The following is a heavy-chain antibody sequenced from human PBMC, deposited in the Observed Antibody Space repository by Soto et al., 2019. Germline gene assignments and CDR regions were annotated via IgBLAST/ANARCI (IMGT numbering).Heavy chain of an antibody. D-gene: IGHD6-25*01. Sequence: PGGSLRLSCAASGFTFSNYAMSWVRQAPGKGLEWVSAITGSGGSTYHADSVKGRFTISRDNSKNTLFLQMNRLRADDTAVYYCXKGSASGSPYYFDFWGQGTLVTVSS. J-gene: IGHJ4*02. CDR2: ITGSGGST. CDR1: GFTFSNYA. V-gene: IGHV3-23*01. CDR3: XKGSASGSPYYFDF.